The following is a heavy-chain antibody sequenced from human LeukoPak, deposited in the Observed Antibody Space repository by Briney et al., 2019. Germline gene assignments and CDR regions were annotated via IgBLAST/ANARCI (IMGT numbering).Heavy chain of an antibody. CDR1: GYTFTSYG. D-gene: IGHD3-10*01. Sequence: ASVKVSCKASGYTFTSYGISWVRQAPGQGLEWMGWTSTYNGNTNYAQKLQGRVTMTTDTSTSTAYMELRSLRSDDTAVYYCARRGVDYYYYYYMDVWGKGTTVTISS. CDR3: ARRGVDYYYYYYMDV. J-gene: IGHJ6*03. CDR2: TSTYNGNT. V-gene: IGHV1-18*01.